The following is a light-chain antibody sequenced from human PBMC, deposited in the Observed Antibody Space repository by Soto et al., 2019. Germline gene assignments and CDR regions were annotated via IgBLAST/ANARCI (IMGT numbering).Light chain of an antibody. CDR2: AAS. CDR3: KQLNSYPPT. V-gene: IGKV1-9*01. CDR1: PGISRY. Sequence: DIQWTQSPFVMSESVGDIVTITCRASPGISRYLAWYQQKPGKAPKLLIYAASTVQSGVPSMFSGSGSGTEFPLTISSLQPEDFATYYCKQLNSYPPTFGGGTKVEIK. J-gene: IGKJ4*01.